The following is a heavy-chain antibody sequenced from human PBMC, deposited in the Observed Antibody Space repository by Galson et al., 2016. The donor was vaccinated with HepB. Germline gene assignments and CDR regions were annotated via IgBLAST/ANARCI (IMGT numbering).Heavy chain of an antibody. D-gene: IGHD7-27*01. V-gene: IGHV3-23*01. CDR3: ARRPGLLGGGCFDY. CDR1: GFTFSSYA. CDR2: ISVSGSST. Sequence: SLRLSCAASGFTFSSYAMGWVRQAPGKGLEWVSGISVSGSSTHYADSVKGRFTISRDISKNALYLQMNSLRAEDTAVFYCARRPGLLGGGCFDYWGQGTPVTVSS. J-gene: IGHJ4*02.